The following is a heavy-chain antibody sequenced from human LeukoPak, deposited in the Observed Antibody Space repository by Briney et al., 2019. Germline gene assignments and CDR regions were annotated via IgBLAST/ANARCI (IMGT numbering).Heavy chain of an antibody. CDR1: GFTFSSYG. CDR2: IRYDGSNK. J-gene: IGHJ3*02. V-gene: IGHV3-30*02. CDR3: AKGPYSSSWYDAFDI. Sequence: GGSLRLSCAASGFTFSSYGMHWVRQAPGKGLEWVAFIRYDGSNKYYADSVKGRFTISRDNSKNTLYLQMNSLRAEDTAVYYCAKGPYSSSWYDAFDIWGQGTMVTVSS. D-gene: IGHD6-13*01.